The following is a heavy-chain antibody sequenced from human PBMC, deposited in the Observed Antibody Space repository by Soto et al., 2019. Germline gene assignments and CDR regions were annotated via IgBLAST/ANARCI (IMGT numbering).Heavy chain of an antibody. J-gene: IGHJ4*02. V-gene: IGHV3-23*01. Sequence: GGSLRLSCAASGFTFSSYSMSWVRQAPGKGLEWVSAISGSGGSTYYADSVKGRFTISRDKSKNTLYLQMNSLRAEDTAVYYCAKVDVVVVAATLFDYWGQGTLVTVSS. D-gene: IGHD2-15*01. CDR3: AKVDVVVVAATLFDY. CDR2: ISGSGGST. CDR1: GFTFSSYS.